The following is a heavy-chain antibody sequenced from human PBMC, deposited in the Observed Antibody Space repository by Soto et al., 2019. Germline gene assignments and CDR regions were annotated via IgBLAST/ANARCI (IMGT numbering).Heavy chain of an antibody. Sequence: ASVKVSCKASGCTFTSYGISWVRQAPGQGLEWMGWISAYNGNTNYAQKLQGRVTMTTDTSTSTAYMELRSLRSDDTAVYYCARVEYYYDSSGYLSPVDYWGQGTLVTVSS. CDR1: GCTFTSYG. V-gene: IGHV1-18*01. J-gene: IGHJ4*02. CDR3: ARVEYYYDSSGYLSPVDY. CDR2: ISAYNGNT. D-gene: IGHD3-22*01.